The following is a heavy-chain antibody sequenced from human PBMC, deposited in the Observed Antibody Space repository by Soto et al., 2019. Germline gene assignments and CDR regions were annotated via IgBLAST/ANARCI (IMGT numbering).Heavy chain of an antibody. D-gene: IGHD3-22*01. CDR1: GGSISSGVYY. CDR3: ARVVITGSWYFDY. Sequence: PSETLSLTCTVSGGSISSGVYYWSWIRQHPGKGLEWIGYIYYSGSTYYNPSLKSRVTISVDTSKNQFSLKLSSVTAADTAVYYCARVVITGSWYFDYWGQGTLVTVSS. CDR2: IYYSGST. V-gene: IGHV4-31*03. J-gene: IGHJ4*02.